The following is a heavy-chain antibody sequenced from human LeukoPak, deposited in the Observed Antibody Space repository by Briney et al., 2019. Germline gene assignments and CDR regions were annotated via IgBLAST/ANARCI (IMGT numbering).Heavy chain of an antibody. Sequence: ASVKVSYKASGYTFTGYYMHWVRQAPGQGLEWMGWINPNSGGTNYAQKFQGRVTMTRDTSISTAYMELSRLRSDDTAVYYCARDLPYSYGDDFDYWGQGTLVTVSS. CDR1: GYTFTGYY. CDR3: ARDLPYSYGDDFDY. J-gene: IGHJ4*02. D-gene: IGHD5-18*01. CDR2: INPNSGGT. V-gene: IGHV1-2*02.